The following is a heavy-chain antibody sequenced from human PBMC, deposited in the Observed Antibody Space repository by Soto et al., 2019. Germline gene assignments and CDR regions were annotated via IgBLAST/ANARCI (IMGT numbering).Heavy chain of an antibody. J-gene: IGHJ6*02. D-gene: IGHD3-10*01. V-gene: IGHV4-39*01. CDR2: IYYSGST. CDR3: ARRIWFGELSFPPLRYYYYGMDV. Sequence: PSETLSLTCTVSGGSISSSSYYWGWIRQPPGKGLEWIGSIYYSGSTYYNPSLKSRVTISVDTSKNQFSLKLSSVTAADTAVYYCARRIWFGELSFPPLRYYYYGMDVWGQGTTVTVSS. CDR1: GGSISSSSYY.